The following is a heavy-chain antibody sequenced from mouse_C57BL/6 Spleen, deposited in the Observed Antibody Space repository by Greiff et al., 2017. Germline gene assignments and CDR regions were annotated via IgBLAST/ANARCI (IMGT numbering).Heavy chain of an antibody. CDR3: ARGDRDGYDGGFAY. J-gene: IGHJ3*01. CDR1: GFTFSDYG. D-gene: IGHD2-2*01. Sequence: EVMLVESGGGLVKPGGSLKLSCAASGFTFSDYGMHWVRQAPEKGLEWVAYISSGSSTIYYADTVKGRFTISRDNAKNTLFLQMTSLRSEDTAMYYCARGDRDGYDGGFAYWGQGTLVTVSA. CDR2: ISSGSSTI. V-gene: IGHV5-17*01.